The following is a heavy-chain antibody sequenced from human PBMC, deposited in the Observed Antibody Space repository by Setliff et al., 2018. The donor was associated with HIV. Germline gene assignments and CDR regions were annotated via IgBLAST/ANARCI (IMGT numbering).Heavy chain of an antibody. D-gene: IGHD2-15*01. CDR2: ISGSGTYT. CDR1: GFTFTSHS. V-gene: IGHV3-21*04. Sequence: PGESLKISCVTSGFTFTSHSMNWVRLRPGKGLEWVASISGSGTYTHYADSVRGRFTVSRDNAKNSLYLQMNSLRAEDTAVYYCASGRQGGRYCSGGSCRGGYYYYYMDVWGKGTTVTVSS. J-gene: IGHJ6*03. CDR3: ASGRQGGRYCSGGSCRGGYYYYYMDV.